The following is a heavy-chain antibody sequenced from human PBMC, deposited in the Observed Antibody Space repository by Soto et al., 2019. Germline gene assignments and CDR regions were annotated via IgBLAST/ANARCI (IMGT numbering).Heavy chain of an antibody. J-gene: IGHJ5*02. CDR3: ARGWDYSNYGWFDP. CDR2: INAGNGNT. CDR1: GYTFTSYA. V-gene: IGHV1-3*01. Sequence: RASVKVSCKASGYTFTSYAMHWVRQAPGQRLEWMGWINAGNGNTKYSQKFQGRVTITRDTSASTAYMELSSLRSEDTAVYYCARGWDYSNYGWFDPWGQGTLVTVSS. D-gene: IGHD4-4*01.